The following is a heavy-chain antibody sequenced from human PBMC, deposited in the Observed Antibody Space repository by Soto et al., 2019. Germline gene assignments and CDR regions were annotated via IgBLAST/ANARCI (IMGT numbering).Heavy chain of an antibody. Sequence: QVQLVQSGAEVKMPGASVRVSCKASGYTFTSYTMHWVRQAPGQRPEWMGWISTDNGNTKYSKEFQDRVTISKDTSATSAYMELRSLRSEDTAVYYCARDSSAPWGGSWYWGQGTLVTVSS. CDR1: GYTFTSYT. CDR3: ARDSSAPWGGSWY. V-gene: IGHV1-3*04. J-gene: IGHJ4*02. CDR2: ISTDNGNT. D-gene: IGHD3-3*01.